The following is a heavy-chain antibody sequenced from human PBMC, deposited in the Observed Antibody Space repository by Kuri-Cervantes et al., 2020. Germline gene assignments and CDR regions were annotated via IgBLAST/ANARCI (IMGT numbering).Heavy chain of an antibody. Sequence: SGPTLVKPTQTLTLTCTFSGFSLSTSGMRASWIRQPPGKALEWLARTDWDDDKFYSTSLKTRLTISKDTSKNQVVLTMTNMDPVDTATYYCARSVEVTPGDWYFDLWGRGTLVTVSS. D-gene: IGHD4-23*01. CDR3: ARSVEVTPGDWYFDL. CDR1: GFSLSTSGMR. CDR2: TDWDDDK. V-gene: IGHV2-70*04. J-gene: IGHJ2*01.